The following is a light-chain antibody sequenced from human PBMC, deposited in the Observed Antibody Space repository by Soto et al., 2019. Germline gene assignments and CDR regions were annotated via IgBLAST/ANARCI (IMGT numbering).Light chain of an antibody. Sequence: DIQMTQVPSTLSASVGDRVTIPCRASQSISNYLAWYQQKPGRAPKLLIYDASSLQSGVPSRFSGSGSGTEFTLTISSLQPDDFATYYCQQYNAYLFTFGGGTKVEIK. V-gene: IGKV1-5*01. J-gene: IGKJ4*01. CDR3: QQYNAYLFT. CDR1: QSISNY. CDR2: DAS.